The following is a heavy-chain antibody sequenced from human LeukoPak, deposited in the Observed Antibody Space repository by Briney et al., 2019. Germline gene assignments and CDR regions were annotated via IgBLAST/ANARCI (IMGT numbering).Heavy chain of an antibody. CDR1: GGSISSGSYY. Sequence: SQTLSLTCTVSGGSISSGSYYWSWIRQPAGKGLEWIGRIYTSGSTNYNPSLKSRVTISVDTSKNQFSLKLSSVTAADTAVYYCARDLDWGAVNDAFDIWGQGTMVTVSS. CDR3: ARDLDWGAVNDAFDI. CDR2: IYTSGST. J-gene: IGHJ3*02. V-gene: IGHV4-61*02. D-gene: IGHD3/OR15-3a*01.